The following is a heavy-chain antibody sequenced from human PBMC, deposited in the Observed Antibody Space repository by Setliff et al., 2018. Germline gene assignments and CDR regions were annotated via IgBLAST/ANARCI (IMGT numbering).Heavy chain of an antibody. D-gene: IGHD3-10*01. CDR1: GLTFRTYA. Sequence: PGGSLRLSCAASGLTFRTYAMSWVRQAPGKGLEWVSSTTGSGGDRDYADSVKGRFTISRDNSKNTLYLQMNSLRAEDTAVYYCVTSTIIIYYFDCWGQGTPVTVSS. CDR2: TTGSGGDR. J-gene: IGHJ4*02. V-gene: IGHV3-23*01. CDR3: VTSTIIIYYFDC.